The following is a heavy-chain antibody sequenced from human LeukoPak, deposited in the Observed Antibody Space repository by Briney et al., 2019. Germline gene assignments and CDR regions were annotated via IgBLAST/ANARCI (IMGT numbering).Heavy chain of an antibody. J-gene: IGHJ4*02. CDR2: IYYSGSP. V-gene: IGHV4-30-4*08. D-gene: IGHD6-19*01. CDR1: GGSIISSAYY. Sequence: SETLSLTCTVSGGSIISSAYYWSWIRQPAGKRLEWIGYIYYSGSPYYNPSLKSRVTISLDTSKNQFSLKLSSVTAADTAVYYCVRTEVSSGSEDYWGQGTLVTVSS. CDR3: VRTEVSSGSEDY.